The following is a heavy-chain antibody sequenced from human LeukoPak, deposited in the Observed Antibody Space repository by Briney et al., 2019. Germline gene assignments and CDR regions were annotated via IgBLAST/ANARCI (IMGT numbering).Heavy chain of an antibody. CDR1: GFTFDDYA. V-gene: IGHV3-9*01. CDR2: ISWNSGSI. J-gene: IGHJ4*02. Sequence: GGSLRLSCAASGFTFDDYAMHWVRQAPGKGLEWVSGISWNSGSIGYADSVKGRFTISRDNAKNSLYLQMNSLRAEDTAVYYCATLGQGSDYWGQGTLVTVSS. CDR3: ATLGQGSDY.